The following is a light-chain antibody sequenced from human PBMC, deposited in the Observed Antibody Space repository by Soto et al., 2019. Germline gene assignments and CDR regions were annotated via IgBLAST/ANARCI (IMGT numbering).Light chain of an antibody. V-gene: IGLV2-11*01. CDR1: SSDVGGYNY. Sequence: QSVLTQPRSVSGSPGQSVTISCTGTSSDVGGYNYVSWYQQHPGKAPKLMIYDVSKRPSGVPDRFSGSKSGNTASLTISGLQAEDEADYYCCSYAGSYTFDVFGNGTKVTVL. J-gene: IGLJ1*01. CDR3: CSYAGSYTFDV. CDR2: DVS.